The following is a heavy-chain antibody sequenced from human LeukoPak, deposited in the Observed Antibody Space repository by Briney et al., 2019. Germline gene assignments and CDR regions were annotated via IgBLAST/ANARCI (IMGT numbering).Heavy chain of an antibody. V-gene: IGHV4-38-2*02. CDR3: ARDRFGMSATGTDFDY. D-gene: IGHD6-13*01. CDR2: IHHSGST. J-gene: IGHJ4*02. CDR1: GXSXSXXYY. Sequence: CTXXGXSXSXXYYXGXXXXXXXXXXXXXXXIHHSGSTYYNPTLKSRVTVSVDTFKTQISLTLSSVTAAETAVYYCARDRFGMSATGTDFDYWGQGILVTVSS.